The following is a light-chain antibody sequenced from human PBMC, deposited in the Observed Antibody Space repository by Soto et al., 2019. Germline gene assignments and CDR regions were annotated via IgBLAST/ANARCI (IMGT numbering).Light chain of an antibody. CDR2: DAS. V-gene: IGKV1-33*01. J-gene: IGKJ5*01. CDR1: QDISNY. Sequence: IQLNQSPSSLSSYVVDRVXXXXXASQDISNYLNWYQQKPGKAPKLLIYDASNLETGVPSRFSGSGSGTDFTFTISSLQPEDIATYYCQQYDNLPITFGQGTRLEIK. CDR3: QQYDNLPIT.